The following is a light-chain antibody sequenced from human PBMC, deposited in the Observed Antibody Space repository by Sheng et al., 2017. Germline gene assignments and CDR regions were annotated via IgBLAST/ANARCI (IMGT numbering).Light chain of an antibody. Sequence: VMTQSPATLSVSPGERATLSCRASQSVSSNLAWYQQKPGQAHRLLIYGASTRATGIPARFSGSGSGTEFTLTISSLQSEDFAVYYCQQYNNWPRTFGQGTRLEIK. CDR3: QQYNNWPRT. CDR1: QSVSSN. V-gene: IGKV3-15*01. CDR2: GAS. J-gene: IGKJ5*01.